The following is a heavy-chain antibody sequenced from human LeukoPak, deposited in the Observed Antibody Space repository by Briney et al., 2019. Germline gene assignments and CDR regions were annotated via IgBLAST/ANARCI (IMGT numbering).Heavy chain of an antibody. D-gene: IGHD6-13*01. Sequence: GGSLRLSCAASGFTFSSYAMSWVRQAPGKGLEWVSAISGSGGSTHYADSVKGRFTISRDNSKNTLYLQMNSLRAEDTAVYYCAIQSSSPFDYWGRGTLVTVSS. CDR1: GFTFSSYA. CDR3: AIQSSSPFDY. CDR2: ISGSGGST. J-gene: IGHJ4*02. V-gene: IGHV3-23*01.